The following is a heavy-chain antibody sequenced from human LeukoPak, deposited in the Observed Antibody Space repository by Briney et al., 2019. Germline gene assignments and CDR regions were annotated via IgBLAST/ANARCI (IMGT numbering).Heavy chain of an antibody. D-gene: IGHD3-16*01. V-gene: IGHV4-4*07. CDR2: MFTGGSS. Sequence: SETLSLTCTVSGDSISNYYWSWIRQPAGKGLEWIGRMFTGGSSNYDPSLKSRVTLSLDTSKNQFSLKLPSVTAAETAVYFCASARRFGGTFSFDFWGEGPMV. CDR3: ASARRFGGTFSFDF. CDR1: GDSISNYY. J-gene: IGHJ3*01.